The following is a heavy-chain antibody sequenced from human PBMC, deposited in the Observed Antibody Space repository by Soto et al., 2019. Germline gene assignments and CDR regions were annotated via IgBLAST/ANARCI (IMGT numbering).Heavy chain of an antibody. D-gene: IGHD3-22*01. Sequence: ASVKVSCKASGYTFTSYAMHWVRQAPGQRLEWMGGFDPEDGKTNYAQKFQGRVTMTEDTSTDTAYMELSSLRSEDTAVYYCATAALNYYDSSGYYDFDYWGQGTLVTVPQ. CDR2: FDPEDGKT. CDR3: ATAALNYYDSSGYYDFDY. V-gene: IGHV1-24*01. CDR1: GYTFTSYA. J-gene: IGHJ4*02.